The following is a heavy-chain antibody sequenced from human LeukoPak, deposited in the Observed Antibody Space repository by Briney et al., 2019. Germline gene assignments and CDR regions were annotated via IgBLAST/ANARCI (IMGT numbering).Heavy chain of an antibody. CDR1: GFNFKNYE. J-gene: IGHJ5*02. Sequence: GGSLRLSREASGFNFKNYEMNWVRQAPGKGLEWVSYIDTSGSSIYYADSVKGRFTISRDNAKNSLYLQMNSLRAEDTAVYYCARDKLDENWFDPWGQGTLVTVSS. CDR2: IDTSGSSI. V-gene: IGHV3-48*03. CDR3: ARDKLDENWFDP. D-gene: IGHD1-1*01.